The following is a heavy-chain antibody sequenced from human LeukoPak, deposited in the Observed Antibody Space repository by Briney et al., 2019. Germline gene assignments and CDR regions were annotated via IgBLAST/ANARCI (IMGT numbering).Heavy chain of an antibody. CDR1: GFSFTSYW. V-gene: IGHV5-51*01. Sequence: GESLKISCMGSGFSFTSYWVGWVRQVPGKGLEWMGIIYPGDSDTRYSPSFQGQVTISADKSISTAYLQWSSLKASDTAMYYCARSTMVTAVDYWGQGALVTVSS. CDR3: ARSTMVTAVDY. CDR2: IYPGDSDT. J-gene: IGHJ4*02. D-gene: IGHD4-17*01.